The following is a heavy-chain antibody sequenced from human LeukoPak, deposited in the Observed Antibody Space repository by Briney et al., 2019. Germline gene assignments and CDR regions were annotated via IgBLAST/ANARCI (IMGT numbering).Heavy chain of an antibody. CDR2: IYSGGST. V-gene: IGHV3-66*01. CDR1: GFTFSSYA. D-gene: IGHD2/OR15-2a*01. J-gene: IGHJ4*02. Sequence: GGSLRLSCAASGFTFSSYAMSWVRQAPGKGLEWVSVIYSGGSTYYADSVKGRFTISRDNSKNTLYLQTNSLRAEDTAVYYCARAPPTWSTYYFDYWGQGTLVTVSS. CDR3: ARAPPTWSTYYFDY.